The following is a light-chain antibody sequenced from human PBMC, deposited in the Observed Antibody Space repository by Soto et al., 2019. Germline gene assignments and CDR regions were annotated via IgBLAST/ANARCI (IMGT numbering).Light chain of an antibody. CDR2: EVS. Sequence: QSALTQPPSASGSPGQSATISCTGTSSDVGGYNYVSWYQQHPGKAPKLMIYEVSKRPSGVPDRFSGSKSGNTASLTVSGLQAEDEADYYCSSYAGSNNRVFGGGTKVTVL. J-gene: IGLJ3*02. CDR1: SSDVGGYNY. V-gene: IGLV2-8*01. CDR3: SSYAGSNNRV.